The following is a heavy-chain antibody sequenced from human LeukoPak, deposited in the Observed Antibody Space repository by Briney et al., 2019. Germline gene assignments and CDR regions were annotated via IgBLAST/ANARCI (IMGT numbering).Heavy chain of an antibody. CDR3: ARDDSYYYGSGISGMDV. V-gene: IGHV3-66*01. J-gene: IGHJ6*02. CDR1: GFTVSSNY. Sequence: PGGSLRLSCAASGFTVSSNYMSWVRQAPGKGLEWVSVIYSGGSTYYADSVKGRFTISRDNSKNTLYLQMNSLRAEDTAVYYCARDDSYYYGSGISGMDVWGQGTTVTVSS. D-gene: IGHD3-10*01. CDR2: IYSGGST.